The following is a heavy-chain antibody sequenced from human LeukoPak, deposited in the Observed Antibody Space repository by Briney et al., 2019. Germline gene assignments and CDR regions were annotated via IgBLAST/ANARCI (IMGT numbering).Heavy chain of an antibody. V-gene: IGHV1-18*01. CDR3: ARDSWELKNYYGMDV. J-gene: IGHJ6*02. Sequence: ASVKVSCKASGYTFTSYGISWVRQAPGQGLEWMGGISAYNGNTNYAQKLQGRVTMTTDTSTSTAYMELRSLRSDDTAVYYCARDSWELKNYYGMDVWGQGTTVTVSS. D-gene: IGHD1-26*01. CDR2: ISAYNGNT. CDR1: GYTFTSYG.